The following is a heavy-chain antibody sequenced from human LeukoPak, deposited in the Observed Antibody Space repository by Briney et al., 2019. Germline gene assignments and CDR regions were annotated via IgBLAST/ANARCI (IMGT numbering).Heavy chain of an antibody. V-gene: IGHV4-4*02. J-gene: IGHJ4*02. D-gene: IGHD3-3*01. CDR3: AREGGFYRPLDY. CDR1: GGSLSSTNW. Sequence: PSGTLSLICVVSGGSLSSTNWWTWVRRPPGKGLEWIGEVQIDGRTNYNPSLASRLTMSVDLSESRISLKLTSVTAAHTAVYYCAREGGFYRPLDYSGQGTLVTVSS. CDR2: VQIDGRT.